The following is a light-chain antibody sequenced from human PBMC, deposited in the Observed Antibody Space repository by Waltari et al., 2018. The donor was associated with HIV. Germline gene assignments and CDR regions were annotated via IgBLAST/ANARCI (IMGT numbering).Light chain of an antibody. CDR3: QSFDSSLTTSGVI. J-gene: IGLJ2*01. V-gene: IGLV1-40*01. CDR2: ANI. Sequence: QSVLPQPPSLSGPPGQRVTISRTGSSSTIGAGYDVHWYQQLPGTAPKLLIYANINRPSGVPDRFSGSKSGSSASLAITGLQAEDEAHYYCQSFDSSLTTSGVIFGGGTKLTVL. CDR1: SSTIGAGYD.